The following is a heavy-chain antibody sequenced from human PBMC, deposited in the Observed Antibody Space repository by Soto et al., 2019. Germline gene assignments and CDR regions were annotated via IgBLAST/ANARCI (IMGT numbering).Heavy chain of an antibody. Sequence: GGSLRLSCAASGFSFSISPMHWVRQAPGKGPEWVALISYDGTNKFCADSVKGRFTISRDNSKSTLHLQVDSLRPEDAAVYYCARDPKTSGGQHWAFNYFDSWGQGTLVTAPQ. CDR3: ARDPKTSGGQHWAFNYFDS. CDR1: GFSFSISP. D-gene: IGHD7-27*01. J-gene: IGHJ4*02. CDR2: ISYDGTNK. V-gene: IGHV3-30-3*01.